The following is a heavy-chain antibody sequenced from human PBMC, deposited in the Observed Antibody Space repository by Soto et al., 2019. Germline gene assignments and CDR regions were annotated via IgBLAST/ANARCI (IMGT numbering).Heavy chain of an antibody. V-gene: IGHV4-4*07. J-gene: IGHJ6*02. CDR3: ARDRAYYYYYGMDV. CDR2: IYTSGST. CDR1: GGSISSYY. Sequence: TSETLSLTCTVSGGSISSYYWSWIRQPAGKGLEWIGRIYTSGSTNYNPSLKSRVTMSVDTSKNQFSLKLSSVTAADTAVYYCARDRAYYYYYGMDVWGQGTTVTVSS.